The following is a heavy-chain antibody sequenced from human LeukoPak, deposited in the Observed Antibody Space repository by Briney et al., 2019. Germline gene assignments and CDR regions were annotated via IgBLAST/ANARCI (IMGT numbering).Heavy chain of an antibody. D-gene: IGHD3-16*01. CDR3: AKSRGIIRYGVDV. CDR2: ISGRSGNT. CDR1: GFTFSGYA. Sequence: PGGSLRLSCAASGFTFSGYAMTWVRQAPGKGLEWASGISGRSGNTYYADSVKGRFTISRDNSRNTLYLQMNSLRADDTAVYYCAKSRGIIRYGVDVWGQGTTVTVSS. J-gene: IGHJ6*02. V-gene: IGHV3-23*01.